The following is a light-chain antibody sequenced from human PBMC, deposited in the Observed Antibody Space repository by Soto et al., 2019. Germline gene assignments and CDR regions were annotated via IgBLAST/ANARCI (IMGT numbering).Light chain of an antibody. J-gene: IGKJ5*01. V-gene: IGKV1-16*01. CDR1: QGISNY. CDR2: AAS. CDR3: HQYNESPIT. Sequence: DIQMTQSPSSLSASVGDRVTITSRASQGISNYLAWFQRKPGKAPKSLISAASSLQGGVPSRFRGSGSGTDCTLTISSLQPEDFETYYCHQYNESPITFGQGTRLEIK.